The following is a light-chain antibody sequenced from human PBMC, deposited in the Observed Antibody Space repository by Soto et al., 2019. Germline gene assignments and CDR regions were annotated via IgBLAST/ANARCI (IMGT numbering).Light chain of an antibody. CDR1: SSNIGSNY. CDR3: AAWDDSLSVYVV. CDR2: RNN. J-gene: IGLJ2*01. Sequence: QSVLTQPPSASGTPGQRVTIFCSGSSSNIGSNYVYWYQQLPGTAPKLLIYRNNQRPSGLPDRFSGSKSGTSASLAISGLRSEDEADYYCAAWDDSLSVYVVFGGGTKLTVL. V-gene: IGLV1-47*01.